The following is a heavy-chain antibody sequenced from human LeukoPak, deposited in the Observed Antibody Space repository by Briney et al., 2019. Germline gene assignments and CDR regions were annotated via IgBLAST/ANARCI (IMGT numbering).Heavy chain of an antibody. CDR1: GGSISSGDYY. CDR2: IHYSGST. D-gene: IGHD5-12*01. CDR3: ARVIGYDQLDY. Sequence: SETLSLTCTVSGGSISSGDYYWSWIRQHPGKGLEWIGYIHYSGSTYYNPSLKSRVSISVSTSKNRFSLQLSSVTAPDTAVYYCARVIGYDQLDYWGQGTLVTVSS. V-gene: IGHV4-31*03. J-gene: IGHJ4*02.